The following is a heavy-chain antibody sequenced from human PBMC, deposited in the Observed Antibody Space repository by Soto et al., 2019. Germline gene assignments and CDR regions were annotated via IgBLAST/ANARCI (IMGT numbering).Heavy chain of an antibody. CDR3: ARDQPLIAVAGNGAFDI. J-gene: IGHJ3*02. V-gene: IGHV6-1*01. CDR2: TYYRSKWYN. CDR1: GDSVSSNSAA. Sequence: KQSPTLSLTCAISGDSVSSNSAAWNWIRQSPSRGLEWLGRTYYRSKWYNDYAVSVKSRITINPDTSKNQFSLQLNSVTPEDTAVYYCARDQPLIAVAGNGAFDIWGQGTMVTVSS. D-gene: IGHD6-19*01.